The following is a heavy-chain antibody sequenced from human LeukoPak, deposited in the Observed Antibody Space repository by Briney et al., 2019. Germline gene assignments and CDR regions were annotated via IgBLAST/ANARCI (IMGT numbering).Heavy chain of an antibody. J-gene: IGHJ4*02. Sequence: GGCLRLSCAASGFTFSSYSMNWVRQAPGKGLEWVSSISSSSSYIYYADSVKGRFTISRDNAKNSLYLQMNSLRAEDTAVYYCARGSRYSSGWYDYWGQGTLVTVSS. D-gene: IGHD6-19*01. CDR3: ARGSRYSSGWYDY. V-gene: IGHV3-21*01. CDR2: ISSSSSYI. CDR1: GFTFSSYS.